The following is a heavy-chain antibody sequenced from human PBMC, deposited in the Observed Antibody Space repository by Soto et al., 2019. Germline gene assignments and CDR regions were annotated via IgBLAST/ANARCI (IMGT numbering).Heavy chain of an antibody. J-gene: IGHJ4*02. CDR3: ARGRRNNQSKYRPARVFDY. CDR2: IWYDGSNK. Sequence: GGSLRLSCAASGFTFSSCGMHWVRQAPGKGLEWVAVIWYDGSNKYYADSVKGRFTISRDNSKNTLYLQMNSLRAEDTAVYYCARGRRNNQSKYRPARVFDYWGQGTLVTVSS. CDR1: GFTFSSCG. V-gene: IGHV3-33*01. D-gene: IGHD3-16*02.